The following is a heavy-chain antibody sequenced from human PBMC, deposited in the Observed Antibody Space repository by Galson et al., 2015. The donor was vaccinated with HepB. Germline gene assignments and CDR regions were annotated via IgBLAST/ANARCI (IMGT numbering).Heavy chain of an antibody. Sequence: SLRLSCAASGFTFSSYAMNWVRQAPGKGLEWVSVSSGSGGVTYYADSVKGRFTISRDNSKNKVYLQMSSLRAEDTAMSFCATTTRSGGSLEAFDIWGQGTMVTVSS. CDR1: GFTFSSYA. CDR3: ATTTRSGGSLEAFDI. V-gene: IGHV3-23*01. J-gene: IGHJ3*02. D-gene: IGHD2-15*01. CDR2: SSGSGGVT.